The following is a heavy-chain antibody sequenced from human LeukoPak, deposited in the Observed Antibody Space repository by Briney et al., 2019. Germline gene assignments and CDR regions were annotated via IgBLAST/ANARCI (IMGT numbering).Heavy chain of an antibody. CDR1: GGSISSGSYY. Sequence: SQTLSLTCTVSGGSISSGSYYWSWIRQPAGKGLEWIGRIYTSGSTNYNPSLKSRVTISVDTSKNQFSLKLSSVTAADTAMYYCARSGYDSSGYYSDYWGQGTLVTVSS. CDR2: IYTSGST. D-gene: IGHD3-22*01. J-gene: IGHJ4*02. V-gene: IGHV4-61*02. CDR3: ARSGYDSSGYYSDY.